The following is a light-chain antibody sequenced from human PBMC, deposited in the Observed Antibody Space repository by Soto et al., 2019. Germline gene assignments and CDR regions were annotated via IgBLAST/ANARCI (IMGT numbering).Light chain of an antibody. V-gene: IGLV2-14*01. CDR3: SSYTSSSTKV. Sequence: QSALTQPASVSGSPGQSNTISCTGTSSDVGGYNYVSWYQQHPGKAPKLMIYDVSNRPSGVSNRFSGSKSGNTAPLTISGLQAEDEADYYCSSYTSSSTKVFGGGTKLTVL. CDR1: SSDVGGYNY. J-gene: IGLJ2*01. CDR2: DVS.